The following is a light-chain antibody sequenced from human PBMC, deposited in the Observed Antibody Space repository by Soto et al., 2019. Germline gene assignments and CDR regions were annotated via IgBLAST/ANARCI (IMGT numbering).Light chain of an antibody. V-gene: IGLV2-14*01. CDR2: DVS. J-gene: IGLJ2*01. Sequence: QSALTQPASVSGSPGQSITISCTGTSSDVGGYNYVSWYQQHPGKAPKLMIYDVSNRPSGVSNRFSGSKSGNTASLTISGLQAEDEAQYYGSSYTSSSTLPVVFGGGTKLTVL. CDR3: SSYTSSSTLPVV. CDR1: SSDVGGYNY.